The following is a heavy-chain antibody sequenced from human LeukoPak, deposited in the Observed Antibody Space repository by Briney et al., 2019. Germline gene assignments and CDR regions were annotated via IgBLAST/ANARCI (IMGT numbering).Heavy chain of an antibody. CDR2: ITGSGAST. J-gene: IGHJ4*02. D-gene: IGHD3-9*01. CDR3: AKVLGGRWLFPFDY. Sequence: GGSLRLSCAASGFTFSSYVMSWVRQAPGKGLEWVSAITGSGASTYYADSVKGRFTISRDNSKNTLYLQMNGLRAEDTAVYYCAKVLGGRWLFPFDYWGQGTLVTVSS. CDR1: GFTFSSYV. V-gene: IGHV3-23*01.